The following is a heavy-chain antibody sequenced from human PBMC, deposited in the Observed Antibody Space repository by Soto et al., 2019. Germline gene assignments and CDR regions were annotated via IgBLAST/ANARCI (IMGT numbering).Heavy chain of an antibody. CDR2: IWYDGSNK. V-gene: IGHV3-33*01. CDR3: ARERGQIDY. J-gene: IGHJ4*02. Sequence: GGSLRLSCAASGFTFSSYGMHWVRQAPGKGLEWVAVIWYDGSNKYYADSVKGRFTISRDNSKNTLYLQLNSLRVEDTAVYYCARERGQIDYWGQGTLVTVSS. CDR1: GFTFSSYG.